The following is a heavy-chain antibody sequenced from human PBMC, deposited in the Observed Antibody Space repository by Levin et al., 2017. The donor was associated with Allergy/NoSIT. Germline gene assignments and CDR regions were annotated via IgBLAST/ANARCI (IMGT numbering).Heavy chain of an antibody. V-gene: IGHV3-21*06. Sequence: MSGGSLRLSCAGSGFIFSTFSLHWVRQPPGKGLEWVSSVSSASSYIYYAESVKGRFTISRDNAKNSLNLQMTGLRADDTAVYYCVRSKSITGTEDLKVMDVWGQGTTVTVSS. CDR3: VRSKSITGTEDLKVMDV. CDR1: GFIFSTFS. D-gene: IGHD1/OR15-1a*01. CDR2: VSSASSYI. J-gene: IGHJ6*02.